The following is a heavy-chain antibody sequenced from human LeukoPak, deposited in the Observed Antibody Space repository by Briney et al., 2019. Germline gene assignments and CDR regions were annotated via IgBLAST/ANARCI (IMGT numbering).Heavy chain of an antibody. Sequence: ASVKVSCKASGYTFTGYYMHWVRQAPGQGLEWMGWINPNSGGTNYAQKFQGRVTMTRDTSISTAYMEVTSLKSDDTAVYYCAREHPAGSFYGDNWFDPWGQGTLVTVSS. V-gene: IGHV1-2*02. CDR3: AREHPAGSFYGDNWFDP. CDR2: INPNSGGT. D-gene: IGHD3-10*01. CDR1: GYTFTGYY. J-gene: IGHJ5*02.